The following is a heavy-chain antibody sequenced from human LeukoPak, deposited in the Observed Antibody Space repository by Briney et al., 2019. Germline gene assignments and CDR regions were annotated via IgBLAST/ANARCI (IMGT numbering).Heavy chain of an antibody. CDR2: INPNSGGT. J-gene: IGHJ4*02. CDR3: ARDSSSGWYYFDY. Sequence: ASVKVSCKASGYTFTGYYMHWVRQAPGQGLEWMGRINPNSGGTNYAQKFQGRDTMTRDTSISTAYMELSRLRSDDTAVYYCARDSSSGWYYFDYWGQGTLVTVSS. CDR1: GYTFTGYY. D-gene: IGHD6-19*01. V-gene: IGHV1-2*06.